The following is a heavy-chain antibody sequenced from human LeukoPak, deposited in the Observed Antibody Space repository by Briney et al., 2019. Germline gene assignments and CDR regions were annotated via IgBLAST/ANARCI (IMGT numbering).Heavy chain of an antibody. Sequence: GGSLRLSCAASGFTFSSYAMHWVRQAPGKGLEWVAVISYDGSNKYYADSVKGRFTISRDNSKNTPYLQMNSLRAEDTAVYYCAREPAGWYFDYWGQGTLVTVSS. CDR3: AREPAGWYFDY. CDR2: ISYDGSNK. CDR1: GFTFSSYA. V-gene: IGHV3-30-3*01. D-gene: IGHD6-19*01. J-gene: IGHJ4*02.